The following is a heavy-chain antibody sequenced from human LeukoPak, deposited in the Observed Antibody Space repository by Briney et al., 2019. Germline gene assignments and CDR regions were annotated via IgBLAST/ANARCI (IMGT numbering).Heavy chain of an antibody. CDR1: GFTFSSYA. CDR3: AKDSTFLAARPRGSFDY. CDR2: ISGSGGST. D-gene: IGHD6-6*01. J-gene: IGHJ4*02. Sequence: GGSLRLSCAASGFTFSSYAMSWVRQAPGKGLEWVSAISGSGGSTYYADSVKGRFTISRDNSKNTLYLQMNSLRAEDTAVYYCAKDSTFLAARPRGSFDYWGQGTLVTVSS. V-gene: IGHV3-23*01.